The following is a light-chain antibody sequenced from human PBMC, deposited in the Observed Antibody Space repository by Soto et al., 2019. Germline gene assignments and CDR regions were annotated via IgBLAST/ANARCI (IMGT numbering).Light chain of an antibody. J-gene: IGLJ3*02. V-gene: IGLV2-14*03. CDR3: SSYEDSSILM. CDR2: EVT. CDR1: SSDIGYYNY. Sequence: QSALTQPASVSGSPGQSITISCTGTSSDIGYYNYVSWYQQHPGKAPKVIIYEVTNRPSGVSDRFSGSKSGNTASLTISGLQAEDEGDYYCSSYEDSSILMFGGGIKVTVL.